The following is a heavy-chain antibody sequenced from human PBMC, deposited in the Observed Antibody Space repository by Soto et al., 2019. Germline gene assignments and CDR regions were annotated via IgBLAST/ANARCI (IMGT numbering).Heavy chain of an antibody. CDR1: GYTFTSYY. J-gene: IGHJ4*02. CDR2: INPSGGST. D-gene: IGHD2-15*01. Sequence: GASVKVSCKASGYTFTSYYMHWVRQAPGQGLEWMGIINPSGGSTSYAQKFQGRVTMTRDTSTSTVYMELSSLRSEDTAVYYCARAPPLPPMDIVVVVAATSSEANLAFDYWGQGTLVTVSS. V-gene: IGHV1-46*03. CDR3: ARAPPLPPMDIVVVVAATSSEANLAFDY.